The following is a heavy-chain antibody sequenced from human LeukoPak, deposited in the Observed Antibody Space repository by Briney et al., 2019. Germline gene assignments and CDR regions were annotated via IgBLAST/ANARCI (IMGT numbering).Heavy chain of an antibody. Sequence: PGGSLRLSCAASGFTFSSNAMSWVRQAPGKGLEWVSGISGSGGSTYYADSVKGRFTISRDNSKNTVYLQMNSLRAEETAVYYCAKETDLPHDAFDIWGQGTKVTVSS. D-gene: IGHD1-14*01. CDR1: GFTFSSNA. V-gene: IGHV3-23*01. CDR3: AKETDLPHDAFDI. J-gene: IGHJ3*02. CDR2: ISGSGGST.